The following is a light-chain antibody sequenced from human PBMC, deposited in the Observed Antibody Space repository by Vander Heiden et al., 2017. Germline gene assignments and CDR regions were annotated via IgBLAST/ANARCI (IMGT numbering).Light chain of an antibody. Sequence: DIQMTQTPSTLSASVGDRVTITCRASQSISSWLAWYQQKPGKAPKLLIYKASSLESRVPSTFTGSGSGTEFTLTISSLQPDDFATYYCQQYNSYSGTFGPRTKVEIK. CDR1: QSISSW. CDR3: QQYNSYSGT. V-gene: IGKV1-5*03. CDR2: KAS. J-gene: IGKJ1*01.